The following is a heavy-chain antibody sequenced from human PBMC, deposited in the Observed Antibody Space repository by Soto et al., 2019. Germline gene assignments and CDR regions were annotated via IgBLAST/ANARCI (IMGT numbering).Heavy chain of an antibody. J-gene: IGHJ3*02. CDR1: GFTFSSYA. CDR2: ISYDGSNK. D-gene: IGHD3-10*01. V-gene: IGHV3-30*04. Sequence: GGSLRLSCAASGFTFSSYAMHWVRQAPGKGLEWVAVISYDGSNKYYADSVKGRFTISRDDSKNTVYLQMNSLRAEDTAVYYCARVSLSGVYGEADAFDIWGQGTMVTVSS. CDR3: ARVSLSGVYGEADAFDI.